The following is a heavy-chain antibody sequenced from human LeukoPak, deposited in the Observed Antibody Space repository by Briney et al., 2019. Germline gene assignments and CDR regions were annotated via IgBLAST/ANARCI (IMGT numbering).Heavy chain of an antibody. Sequence: PSETLSLTCTVSGGSISNYYWTWIRQSPGKALEWIGYVYYTGSTNYNPSLKSRVSISVDTSKNQFSLQLRSVTAADTAVYYCARKLSGDYWGQGTLVTVSS. CDR1: GGSISNYY. V-gene: IGHV4-59*08. CDR2: VYYTGST. CDR3: ARKLSGDY. D-gene: IGHD5-12*01. J-gene: IGHJ4*02.